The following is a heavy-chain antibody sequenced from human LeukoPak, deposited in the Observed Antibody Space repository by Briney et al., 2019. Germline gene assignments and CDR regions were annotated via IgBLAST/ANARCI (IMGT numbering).Heavy chain of an antibody. Sequence: GASVKVSCKASGGTFSSYAISWVRQAPGQGLEWMGRIIPIFGTANYAQKFQGRVTITTDESTSTAYMELSSLRSEATAVYYCARTSGYYSDYWGQGTLVTVSS. V-gene: IGHV1-69*05. CDR1: GGTFSSYA. D-gene: IGHD3-22*01. CDR3: ARTSGYYSDY. CDR2: IIPIFGTA. J-gene: IGHJ4*02.